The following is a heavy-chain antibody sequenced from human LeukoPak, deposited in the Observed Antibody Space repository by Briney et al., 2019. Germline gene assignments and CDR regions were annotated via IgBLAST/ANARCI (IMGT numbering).Heavy chain of an antibody. D-gene: IGHD5-24*01. Sequence: GGSLRLSGTASRFTFSNYWMSWVRQAPGKGLEWVANIKEDGSEKYYVDSVKGRFTISRDNAKNSLYLQMNSLRAEDTAVYYCARDRGDGYNYVDYWGQGTLVTVSS. CDR3: ARDRGDGYNYVDY. CDR2: IKEDGSEK. CDR1: RFTFSNYW. V-gene: IGHV3-7*01. J-gene: IGHJ4*02.